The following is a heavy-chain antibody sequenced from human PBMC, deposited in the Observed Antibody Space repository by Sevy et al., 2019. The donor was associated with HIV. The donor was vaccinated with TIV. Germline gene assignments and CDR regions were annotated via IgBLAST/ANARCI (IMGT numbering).Heavy chain of an antibody. D-gene: IGHD1-26*01. CDR3: AREDRGREGGPYFDY. CDR2: ISGGGSTK. CDR1: GFTFSDHY. J-gene: IGHJ4*02. V-gene: IGHV3-11*01. Sequence: GGSLRLSCAASGFTFSDHYMSWIRQAPGKGLEWVSFISGGGSTKYYRDSVRGRFTIARDNAKKSLYLQMNSLRAEDTAVYYCAREDRGREGGPYFDYWGQGTLVTVSS.